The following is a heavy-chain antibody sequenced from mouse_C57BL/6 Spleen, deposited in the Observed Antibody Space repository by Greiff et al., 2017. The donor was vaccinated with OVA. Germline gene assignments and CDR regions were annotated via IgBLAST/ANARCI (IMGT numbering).Heavy chain of an antibody. CDR2: IYPYNGVS. CDR3: AREEDGNHHYIDY. J-gene: IGHJ2*01. D-gene: IGHD2-1*01. CDR1: GYSFTGYY. Sequence: VQLQQSGPELVKPGASVKISCKASGYSFTGYYMHWVKQSHGNILDWIGYIYPYNGVSRYNQKFKGKATLTVDKSSSTSYMELRSLTSEDAAFYYCAREEDGNHHYIDYWGQGTTLTVSS. V-gene: IGHV1-31*01.